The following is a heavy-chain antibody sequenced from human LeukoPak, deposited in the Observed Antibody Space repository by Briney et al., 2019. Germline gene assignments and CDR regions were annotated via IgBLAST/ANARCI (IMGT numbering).Heavy chain of an antibody. Sequence: GASVKVSCRVSGDTFSAYDINWVRQATGQGLEWMGWMNPKTGNTGYAQKFQGRVTMTRDTSTSTVYMELSSLRSEDTAVYYCARDLGQTEVSGLDYWGQGTLVTVSS. J-gene: IGHJ4*02. CDR3: ARDLGQTEVSGLDY. D-gene: IGHD6-19*01. CDR2: MNPKTGNT. CDR1: GDTFSAYD. V-gene: IGHV1-8*01.